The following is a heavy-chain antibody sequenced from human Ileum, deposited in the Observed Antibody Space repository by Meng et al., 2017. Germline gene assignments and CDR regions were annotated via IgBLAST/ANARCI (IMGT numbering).Heavy chain of an antibody. CDR1: GGSVSSAGYQ. D-gene: IGHD7-27*01. CDR2: AST. CDR3: ARDHWGSLDY. Sequence: QGQLQGPGPGMVRPSETLSLICTVSGGSVSSAGYQWGWIRQPPGKGLEWIGYASTNYNPSLKSRVTISLDTSKNQFSLKLSSVTAADTAVYYCARDHWGSLDYWGQGILVTVSS. V-gene: IGHV4-61*08. J-gene: IGHJ4*02.